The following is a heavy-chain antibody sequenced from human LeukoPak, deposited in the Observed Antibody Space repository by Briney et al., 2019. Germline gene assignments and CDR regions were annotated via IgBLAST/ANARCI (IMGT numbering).Heavy chain of an antibody. CDR1: GYTFTSYD. V-gene: IGHV1-8*01. D-gene: IGHD7-27*01. J-gene: IGHJ4*02. CDR3: ARGPPNWGYDY. Sequence: ASVKVSCKASGYTFTSYDINWVRQATGQGPEWMGWMSPNSGNTGYAQKFQGRVTMTRSTSMSTAYMELSSLRSEDTAVYYCARGPPNWGYDYWGQGTLVTVSS. CDR2: MSPNSGNT.